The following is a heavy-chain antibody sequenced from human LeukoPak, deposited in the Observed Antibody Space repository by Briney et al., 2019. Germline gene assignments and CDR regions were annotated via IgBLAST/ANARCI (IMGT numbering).Heavy chain of an antibody. CDR3: ARKDYGGNAFSY. V-gene: IGHV3-21*01. CDR2: ISSSSTYI. CDR1: GFTFSTYS. Sequence: GTSLRLSCAASGFTFSTYSMNWVRQAPGKGLEWVSFISSSSTYIYYADSVRGRFTISRDNAKNSLYLQMNSLRAEDTAVYYCARKDYGGNAFSYWGQGTLVTVSS. J-gene: IGHJ4*02. D-gene: IGHD4-23*01.